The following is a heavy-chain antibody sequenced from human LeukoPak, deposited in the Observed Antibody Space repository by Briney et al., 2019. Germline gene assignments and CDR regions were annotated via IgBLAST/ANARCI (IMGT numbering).Heavy chain of an antibody. J-gene: IGHJ4*02. Sequence: GASVKVSCKASGGTFSSYAISWVRQAPGQGLEWMGRIIPILGIANYAQKFQGRVTITADKSTSTAYMELSSLRSEDTAVYYCARNTRGYSYGLSNGYWGQGTLVTVSS. CDR3: ARNTRGYSYGLSNGY. CDR1: GGTFSSYA. V-gene: IGHV1-69*04. CDR2: IIPILGIA. D-gene: IGHD5-18*01.